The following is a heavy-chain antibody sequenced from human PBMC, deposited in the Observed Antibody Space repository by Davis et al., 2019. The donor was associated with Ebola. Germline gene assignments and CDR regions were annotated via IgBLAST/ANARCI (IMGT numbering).Heavy chain of an antibody. J-gene: IGHJ4*02. D-gene: IGHD2-2*02. Sequence: SVKVSCKASGGTFSSYAISWVRQAPGQGLEWMGGIIPIFGTANYAQKFQGRVTITADESTSTAYMELSSLRSEDTAVYYCAREGLVGYCSSTSCYRVGYYFDYWGQGTLVTVSS. CDR1: GGTFSSYA. CDR2: IIPIFGTA. CDR3: AREGLVGYCSSTSCYRVGYYFDY. V-gene: IGHV1-69*13.